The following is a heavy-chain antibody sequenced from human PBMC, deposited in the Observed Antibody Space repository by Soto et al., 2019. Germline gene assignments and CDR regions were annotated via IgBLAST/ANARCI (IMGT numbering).Heavy chain of an antibody. Sequence: PGGSLRLSFAASGFTFSNAWMSWVRQSPGKGLEWVGRIKSKTDGGTTDYAAPVKGRFTISRDDSKNTLYLQMNSLKTEATAVYYCTTGEDCTNGVCYTAYYYYGMDVWGQGTTVTV. CDR1: GFTFSNAW. CDR3: TTGEDCTNGVCYTAYYYYGMDV. D-gene: IGHD2-8*01. V-gene: IGHV3-15*01. CDR2: IKSKTDGGTT. J-gene: IGHJ6*02.